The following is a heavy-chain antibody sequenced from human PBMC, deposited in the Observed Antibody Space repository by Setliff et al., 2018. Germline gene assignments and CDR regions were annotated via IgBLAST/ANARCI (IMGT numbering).Heavy chain of an antibody. Sequence: ASVKVSCKASGYTFTSYAMNWVRQAPGQGLEWMGWISGYNGNTNHAQKLQGRVTMTTDTSTSTAYMELRSLRSDDTAVYYCARGRVGVVRGVIYGMDVWGQGTTVTVSS. D-gene: IGHD3-10*01. J-gene: IGHJ6*02. CDR3: ARGRVGVVRGVIYGMDV. V-gene: IGHV1-18*01. CDR2: ISGYNGNT. CDR1: GYTFTSYA.